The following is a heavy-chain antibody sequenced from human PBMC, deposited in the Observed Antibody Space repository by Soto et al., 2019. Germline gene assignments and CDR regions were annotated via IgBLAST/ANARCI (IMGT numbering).Heavy chain of an antibody. Sequence: EVQLVQSGAEVKKPWESLRISCKDYGYSFTNNWIAWVRQMPGKGLEWMGSIYPGDSDTRYSPSFEGQVTISADEAIDTAYLQWSSLKASDTAMYYCARVSLYCTNGVCHFDYWGQGTLVTVSS. V-gene: IGHV5-51*01. J-gene: IGHJ4*02. CDR1: GYSFTNNW. CDR3: ARVSLYCTNGVCHFDY. CDR2: IYPGDSDT. D-gene: IGHD2-8*01.